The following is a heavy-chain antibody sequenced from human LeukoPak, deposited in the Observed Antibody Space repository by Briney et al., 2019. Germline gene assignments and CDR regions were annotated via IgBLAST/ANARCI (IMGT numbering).Heavy chain of an antibody. CDR2: INHSGST. Sequence: SETLSLTCAVYGGSFSGYYWGWIRQPPGKGLGWIGEINHSGSTNYNPSLKSRVTISVDTSKNQFSLKLSSVTAADAAVYYCARDFNPFPSPYYYDSSGSTRLFDPWGQGTLVTVSS. J-gene: IGHJ5*02. V-gene: IGHV4-34*01. CDR1: GGSFSGYY. CDR3: ARDFNPFPSPYYYDSSGSTRLFDP. D-gene: IGHD3-22*01.